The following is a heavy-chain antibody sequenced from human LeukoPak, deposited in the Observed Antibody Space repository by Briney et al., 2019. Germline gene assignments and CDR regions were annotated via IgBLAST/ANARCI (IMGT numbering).Heavy chain of an antibody. CDR2: IYPGDSDT. V-gene: IGHV5-51*01. J-gene: IGHJ4*02. CDR1: GYNFTNYW. CDR3: ARRSSIAPRLFDY. D-gene: IGHD6-6*01. Sequence: GESLKISCKGSGYNFTNYWIDWVRQMPGKGLEWMGIIYPGDSDTRYSPSFQGQVTFSADESISTAYLQWSSLKASDTAIYYCARRSSIAPRLFDYWGQGTLVTVSS.